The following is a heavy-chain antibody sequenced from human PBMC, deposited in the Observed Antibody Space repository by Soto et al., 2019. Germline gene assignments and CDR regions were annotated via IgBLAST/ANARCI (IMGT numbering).Heavy chain of an antibody. CDR1: GGSISRYY. D-gene: IGHD2-21*02. J-gene: IGHJ6*02. CDR2: LYNTGST. CDR3: ARDLWGYCGTDCYPLDV. Sequence: SETLSLTCAVSGGSISRYYWSWIRQPPGKGLEWIGYLYNTGSTIYNPSLESRVTISVDTSKNQFSLKLNSVTAADTAVYYCARDLWGYCGTDCYPLDVWGPGTTVTVSS. V-gene: IGHV4-59*01.